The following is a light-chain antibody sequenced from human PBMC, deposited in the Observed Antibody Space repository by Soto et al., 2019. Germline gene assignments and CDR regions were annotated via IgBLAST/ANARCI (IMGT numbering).Light chain of an antibody. CDR2: GAS. CDR3: QHRSEWPVS. CDR1: QSVSSSY. V-gene: IGKV3D-20*02. Sequence: EIVLTQSPGTLSLSPGERATLSCRVSQSVSSSYLAWYQQKPGQAPRLLIYGASSRATGIPDRFSGSGSGTDFTLTISRLEPEDFAVYYCQHRSEWPVSFGQGTRLEI. J-gene: IGKJ5*01.